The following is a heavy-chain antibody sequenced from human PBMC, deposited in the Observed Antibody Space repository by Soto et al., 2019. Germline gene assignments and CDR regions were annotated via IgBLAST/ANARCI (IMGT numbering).Heavy chain of an antibody. V-gene: IGHV4-39*07. J-gene: IGHJ6*02. CDR1: GDSISSSSYS. Sequence: SETLSLTCIVPGDSISSSSYSWAWIRQPPGKGLEWIGNIYYSGSTNYNPSLKSRVTISADTSKNQFSLKLSSVTAADTAVYYCASSNIAAAGFYYYGMDVWGRGTTVTVSS. CDR2: IYYSGST. CDR3: ASSNIAAAGFYYYGMDV. D-gene: IGHD6-13*01.